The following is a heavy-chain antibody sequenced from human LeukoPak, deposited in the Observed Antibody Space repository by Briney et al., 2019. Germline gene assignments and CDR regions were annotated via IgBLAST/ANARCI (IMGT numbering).Heavy chain of an antibody. CDR2: IHYSGTT. J-gene: IGHJ4*02. V-gene: IGHV4-59*01. CDR3: ASSPQAARSGWLFDY. Sequence: SETLSLTCTVSGGSISSYYWSWIRQSPGKGLEWIAYIHYSGTTKYSPSLKSRVTISVDTSKNQFSLKLSSVTAADTAVYYCASSPQAARSGWLFDYWGQGTLVTVSS. CDR1: GGSISSYY. D-gene: IGHD6-19*01.